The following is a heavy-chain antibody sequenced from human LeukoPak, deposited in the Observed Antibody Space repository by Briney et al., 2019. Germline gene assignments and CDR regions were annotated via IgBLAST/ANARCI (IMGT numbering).Heavy chain of an antibody. J-gene: IGHJ5*02. CDR2: VSAGGAT. V-gene: IGHV3-23*01. CDR3: TKGSWFAP. CDR1: TFNNYA. Sequence: GGSLRLSCTFTFNNYAMNWVRQAPGKGLEWVSAVSAGGATYYAGSVKGRFTISRDNSKNTMFLQMNSLRVEGTAVYYCTKGSWFAPWGQGTLVTVSS.